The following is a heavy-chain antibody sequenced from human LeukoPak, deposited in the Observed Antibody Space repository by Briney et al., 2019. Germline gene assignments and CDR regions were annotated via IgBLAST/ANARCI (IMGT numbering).Heavy chain of an antibody. CDR1: GGTFSSYA. D-gene: IGHD6-13*01. CDR3: ATGIAAAGTYDY. V-gene: IGHV1-69*05. CDR2: IIPIFGTA. J-gene: IGHJ4*02. Sequence: SVKVSCKASGGTFSSYAISWVRQAPGQGLEWMGRIIPIFGTANYAQKFQGRVTITTDESTSTAYMELSSLRSGDTAVYYCATGIAAAGTYDYWGQGTLVTVSS.